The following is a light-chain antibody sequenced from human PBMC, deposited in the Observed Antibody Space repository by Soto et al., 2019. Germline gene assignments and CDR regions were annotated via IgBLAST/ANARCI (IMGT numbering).Light chain of an antibody. Sequence: DIQMTQSPSTLSASVGDTVTVTCRASQSVSGWLAWYQQKPGEAPKLLIYAASTLYGGVPSRFSGSGSGTDFTLTISSLQPEDFGTYYCQQTYSTFVSFGGGTKVDI. CDR2: AAS. CDR3: QQTYSTFVS. J-gene: IGKJ4*01. CDR1: QSVSGW. V-gene: IGKV1-5*01.